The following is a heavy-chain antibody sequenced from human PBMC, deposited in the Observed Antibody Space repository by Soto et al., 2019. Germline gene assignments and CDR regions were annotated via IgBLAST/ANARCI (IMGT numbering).Heavy chain of an antibody. Sequence: SETLSLTCTVSSDSISSYYWSWIRQPPGKRLEWIGYISYSGSTDYNPSLKSRVTISGDTSKNQFSLKVSSVTAADTAVYYCARGASWPHPFDYWVQGTLVTVSS. CDR3: ARGASWPHPFDY. D-gene: IGHD5-12*01. V-gene: IGHV4-59*01. J-gene: IGHJ4*02. CDR1: SDSISSYY. CDR2: ISYSGST.